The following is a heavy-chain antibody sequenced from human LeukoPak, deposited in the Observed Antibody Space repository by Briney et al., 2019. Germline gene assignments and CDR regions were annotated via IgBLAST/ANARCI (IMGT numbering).Heavy chain of an antibody. Sequence: PSETLSLTCDVSGASISGYWWSWIRQPAGKGLEWIGRMYTDGDTNYNPALKSRVTVSVDTSKNLFSLKLISVTAADTAVYYCARDQTGIVTLEGGFDYWGQGTLVTVSS. J-gene: IGHJ4*02. CDR2: MYTDGDT. D-gene: IGHD2/OR15-2a*01. V-gene: IGHV4-4*07. CDR3: ARDQTGIVTLEGGFDY. CDR1: GASISGYW.